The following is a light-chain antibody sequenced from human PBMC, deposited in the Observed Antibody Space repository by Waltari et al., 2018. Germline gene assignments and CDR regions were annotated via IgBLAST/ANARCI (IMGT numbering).Light chain of an antibody. Sequence: QSALTQPRPVSGPPGQSVTISCTGTSSDVGGYNYVSWYQQHPGKAPNLMIYDVSKRPSGVPDRFSGSKSGNTASLTISGLQAEDEADYYCCSYAGSYTFVFGTGTKVTVL. CDR2: DVS. V-gene: IGLV2-11*01. CDR3: CSYAGSYTFV. CDR1: SSDVGGYNY. J-gene: IGLJ1*01.